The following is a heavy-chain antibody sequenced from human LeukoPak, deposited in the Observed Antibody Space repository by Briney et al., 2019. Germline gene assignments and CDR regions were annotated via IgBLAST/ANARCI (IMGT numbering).Heavy chain of an antibody. CDR2: IYYSGST. Sequence: PSETLSLTCTVSGGSISSSSYYCGWIRQPPGKGLEWIGSIYYSGSTYYNPSLKSRVTISVDTSKNQFSLKLSSVTAADTAVYYCASDSGYDYYFDYWGQGTLVTVSS. V-gene: IGHV4-39*01. CDR3: ASDSGYDYYFDY. D-gene: IGHD5-12*01. CDR1: GGSISSSSYY. J-gene: IGHJ4*02.